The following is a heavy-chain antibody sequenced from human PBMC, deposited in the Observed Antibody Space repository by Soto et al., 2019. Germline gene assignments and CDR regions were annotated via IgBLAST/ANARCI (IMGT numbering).Heavy chain of an antibody. V-gene: IGHV3-48*02. CDR3: AREAAGYDFWSGFDP. J-gene: IGHJ5*02. CDR1: GFTFSSYS. CDR2: ISSSSSTI. D-gene: IGHD3-3*01. Sequence: EVQLVESGGGLVQPGGSLRLSCAASGFTFSSYSMNWVRQAPGKGLGWVSYISSSSSTIYYADSVKGRFTISRDNAKNSLYLQMNSLRDEDTAVYYCAREAAGYDFWSGFDPWGQGTLVTVSS.